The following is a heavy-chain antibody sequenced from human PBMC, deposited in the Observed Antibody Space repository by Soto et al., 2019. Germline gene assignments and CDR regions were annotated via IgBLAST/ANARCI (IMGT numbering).Heavy chain of an antibody. CDR1: GFTVSSDY. CDR3: ARGLNSPLEA. D-gene: IGHD5-18*01. Sequence: GGSLRLSCAASGFTVSSDYMSWVRQAPGKGLEWVSVLYSGGSTYYADSVQGRFTISRDNSKNTLYLQMNSLRADDTAVYYCARGLNSPLEAWGQGILVTVS. V-gene: IGHV3-53*01. J-gene: IGHJ1*01. CDR2: LYSGGST.